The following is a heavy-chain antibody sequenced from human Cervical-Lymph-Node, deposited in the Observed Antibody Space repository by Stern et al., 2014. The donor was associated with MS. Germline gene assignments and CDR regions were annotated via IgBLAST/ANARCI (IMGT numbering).Heavy chain of an antibody. CDR3: ARGQSDFDY. J-gene: IGHJ4*02. Sequence: VQLVESGAEVKKPGSSVKVSCKSSGGIFSSYAINWVRQAPGQGLEWMGGVIPMFGTADYAHNFPGRVTITADESTTTAYMELSSLRSEDTAVYYCARGQSDFDYWGQGTLVSVSA. D-gene: IGHD6-19*01. CDR1: GGIFSSYA. V-gene: IGHV1-69*01. CDR2: VIPMFGTA.